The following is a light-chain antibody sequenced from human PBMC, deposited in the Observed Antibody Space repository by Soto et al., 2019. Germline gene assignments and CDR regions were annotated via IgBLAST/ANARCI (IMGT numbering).Light chain of an antibody. J-gene: IGKJ1*01. Sequence: ALQMTQSPSSLSASVGDRVTITCRASQDIRTELGWYQQKPGKAPKLLIYGATTLQSGVPSRFSSSGSGTDFTLTISGLPPEDFATYDCLQDYNYPRTFGQGTKVEVK. V-gene: IGKV1-6*01. CDR1: QDIRTE. CDR2: GAT. CDR3: LQDYNYPRT.